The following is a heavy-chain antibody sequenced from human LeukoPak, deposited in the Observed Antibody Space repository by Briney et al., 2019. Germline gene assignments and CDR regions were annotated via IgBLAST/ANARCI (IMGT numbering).Heavy chain of an antibody. CDR2: RNPNSGNT. V-gene: IGHV1-8*01. Sequence: ASVKVSCKTSGYTFDNYDINWVRQATGQGLEWMGWRNPNSGNTGYAQKFQGRVLVTTNTSMTTAYMELRGLRSEDTAIYYCARGAPVAIFGPGYDEYFVYWGQGTVVAVSS. CDR1: GYTFDNYD. D-gene: IGHD3/OR15-3a*01. CDR3: ARGAPVAIFGPGYDEYFVY. J-gene: IGHJ4*02.